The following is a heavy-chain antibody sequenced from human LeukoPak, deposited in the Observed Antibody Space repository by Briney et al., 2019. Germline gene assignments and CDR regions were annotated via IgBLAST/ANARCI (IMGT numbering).Heavy chain of an antibody. D-gene: IGHD1-14*01. CDR1: GGSISSYC. J-gene: IGHJ5*02. CDR2: IYYSGST. Sequence: SETLSLTCTVSGGSISSYCWSWIRPPPGKGLEWIGYIYYSGSTNYNPSLKSRVTISVDTSKNQFSLKLSSVTAADTAVYYCARDNLRWFDPWGQGTLVTVSS. V-gene: IGHV4-59*01. CDR3: ARDNLRWFDP.